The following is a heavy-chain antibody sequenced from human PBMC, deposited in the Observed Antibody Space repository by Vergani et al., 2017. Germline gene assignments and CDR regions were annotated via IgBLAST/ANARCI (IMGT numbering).Heavy chain of an antibody. D-gene: IGHD4-17*01. CDR1: GFTFSSYA. J-gene: IGHJ4*02. CDR3: ARGASGDYISSFDY. V-gene: IGHV3-30-3*01. CDR2: ISYAGSNK. Sequence: QVQLVESGGGVVQPGRSLRLSCAASGFTFSSYAMHWVRQAPGKGLEWVAVISYAGSNKYYADSVKGRFTISRDNSKNTLYLQMNSLRAEDTAVYYCARGASGDYISSFDYWGEGTLVTVSS.